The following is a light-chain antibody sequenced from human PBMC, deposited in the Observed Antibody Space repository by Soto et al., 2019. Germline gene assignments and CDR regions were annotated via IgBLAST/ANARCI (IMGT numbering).Light chain of an antibody. CDR1: QNIRRN. J-gene: IGKJ4*01. V-gene: IGKV3-15*01. CDR3: QQYDQRPHP. CDR2: DAS. Sequence: DIQMTQSPSTLSVSLGERATFTCKASQNIRRNLAWYQQKPGQAPRLLFYDASTRATGTPHRLSASGSGTEFTLTIDSLQPEDFAVYYCQQYDQRPHPFGGGTKVEI.